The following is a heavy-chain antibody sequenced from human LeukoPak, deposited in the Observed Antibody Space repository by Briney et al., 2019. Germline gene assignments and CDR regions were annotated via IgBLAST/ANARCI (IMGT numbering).Heavy chain of an antibody. CDR3: ATGGAYFDILTGYLGFYYGMDV. D-gene: IGHD3-9*01. V-gene: IGHV4-31*03. Sequence: SETLSLTCTVSGGSISSGGYYWSWIRQHPGKGLEWIGYIYYSGSTYYNPSLKSRVTISVDTSKNQFSLKLSSVTAADTAVYYCATGGAYFDILTGYLGFYYGMDVWGQGTTVTVYS. J-gene: IGHJ6*02. CDR1: GGSISSGGYY. CDR2: IYYSGST.